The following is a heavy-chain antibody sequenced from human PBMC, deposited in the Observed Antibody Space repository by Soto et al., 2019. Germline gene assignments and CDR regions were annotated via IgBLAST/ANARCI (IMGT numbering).Heavy chain of an antibody. D-gene: IGHD6-25*01. CDR3: ARGKLETATFRAWYYGMDV. Sequence: QVQLQQWGAGLLKPSETLSLSCAVYGGSLRGCYWTWSWVRQPPGKGLEWIGEINDSGSTNYNPSLKSRVTICGDTSKNQFSLRLSSVTAADTAVYYRARGKLETATFRAWYYGMDVWGQGTTVTVSS. CDR2: INDSGST. V-gene: IGHV4-34*01. J-gene: IGHJ6*02. CDR1: GGSLRGCY.